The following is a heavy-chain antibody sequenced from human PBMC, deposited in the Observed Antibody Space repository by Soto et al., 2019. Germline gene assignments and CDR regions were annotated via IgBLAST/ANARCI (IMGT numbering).Heavy chain of an antibody. J-gene: IGHJ6*02. CDR3: ARVFYYGSRSYSPYGMDV. V-gene: IGHV1-69*01. CDR1: GVSFNNNG. D-gene: IGHD3-10*01. Sequence: QVQLVQSGAEVKKPGSSVKVSCKTSGVSFNNNGIGWVRQAPGHGLEWMGGVSPPFRTSNYARKFQGTISITADASTGKVDMELSSLTSGDTAKYDCARVFYYGSRSYSPYGMDVWGHGTKVTVSS. CDR2: VSPPFRTS.